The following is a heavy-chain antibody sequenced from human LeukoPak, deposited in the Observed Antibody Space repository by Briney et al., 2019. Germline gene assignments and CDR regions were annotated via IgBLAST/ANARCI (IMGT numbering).Heavy chain of an antibody. J-gene: IGHJ4*02. CDR1: GGTFSSYA. V-gene: IGHV1-69*04. CDR3: ARDNPLYGSGSYYKQLDY. Sequence: GASVKVSCKASGGTFSSYAISWVRQAPGQGLEWMGRIIPILGIANYAQKFQGRVTITADKSTSTAYMELSSLRSEDTAVYYCARDNPLYGSGSYYKQLDYWGQGTLVTVSS. CDR2: IIPILGIA. D-gene: IGHD3-10*01.